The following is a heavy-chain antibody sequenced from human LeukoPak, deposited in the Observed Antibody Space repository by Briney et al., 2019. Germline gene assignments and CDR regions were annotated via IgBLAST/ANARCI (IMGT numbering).Heavy chain of an antibody. CDR2: IYSGGST. J-gene: IGHJ4*02. CDR3: ARADGSGSYLDY. V-gene: IGHV3-53*01. Sequence: GGSLRLSCAASGLTVSSNYMSWVRQAPGKGLEWVSLIYSGGSTYYADSVKGRFTISRDNSKNTLYLQMNSLRAEDTAVYYCARADGSGSYLDYWGQGTLVTVSS. D-gene: IGHD3-10*01. CDR1: GLTVSSNY.